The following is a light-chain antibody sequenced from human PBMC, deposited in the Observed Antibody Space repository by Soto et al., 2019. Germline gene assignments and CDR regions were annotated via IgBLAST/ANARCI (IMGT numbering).Light chain of an antibody. CDR3: XXYYSTPLT. V-gene: IGKV4-1*01. CDR1: QXVXXXXXXXXX. J-gene: IGKJ4*01. Sequence: DIVMTQSPDSLPVSLGERATINCKSSQXVXXXXXXXXXLAWYQQKPGQPPKLLIYWASARESGVPDRFSGXGXGXDXXXXXXXXXXXDVAIYYCXXYYSTPLTFGGGTKVEIK. CDR2: WAS.